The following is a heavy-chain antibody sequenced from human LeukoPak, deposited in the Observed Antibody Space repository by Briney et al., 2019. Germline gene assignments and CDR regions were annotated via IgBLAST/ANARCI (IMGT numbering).Heavy chain of an antibody. CDR2: INWNGGST. D-gene: IGHD6-19*01. CDR1: GFTFDDYG. CDR3: ARVTSSGWSSYFDY. J-gene: IGHJ4*02. V-gene: IGHV3-20*04. Sequence: RPGGSLRLSCAASGFTFDDYGMSGVRQAPGKGLEWVSGINWNGGSTGHADSVKGRFTISRDNAKNSMYLQMNSLSAEDTALYYCARVTSSGWSSYFDYWGQGTLVTVSS.